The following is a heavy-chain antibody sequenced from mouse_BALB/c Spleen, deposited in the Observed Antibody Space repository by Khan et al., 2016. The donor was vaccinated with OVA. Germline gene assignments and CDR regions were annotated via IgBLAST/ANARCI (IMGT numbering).Heavy chain of an antibody. CDR2: IWSGGST. D-gene: IGHD1-1*01. J-gene: IGHJ4*01. V-gene: IGHV2-2*02. CDR3: ARSYYYGSGSMDY. Sequence: QMQLEESGPGLVQPSQSLSITCTVSGFSLTSYGVHWVRQSPGKGLEWLGVIWSGGSTDYNAAFISRLSISKDNSKSQVFFKMNSLQANDTAIYXSARSYYYGSGSMDYWGQGTSVTVSS. CDR1: GFSLTSYG.